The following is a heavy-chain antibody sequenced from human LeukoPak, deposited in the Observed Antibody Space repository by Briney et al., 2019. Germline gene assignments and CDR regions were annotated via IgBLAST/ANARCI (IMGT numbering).Heavy chain of an antibody. J-gene: IGHJ4*02. D-gene: IGHD3-22*01. CDR2: ISGSGGST. V-gene: IGHV3-23*01. CDR1: GFTFSSYA. Sequence: QSGGSLRLSCAASGFTFSSYAMSWVRQAPGKGLEWVSAISGSGGSTYYADSVKGRFTISRDNSKNTLYLQMNSLRAEDTAVYYCAKQPNYYDSSGRDYWGQGTLVIVSS. CDR3: AKQPNYYDSSGRDY.